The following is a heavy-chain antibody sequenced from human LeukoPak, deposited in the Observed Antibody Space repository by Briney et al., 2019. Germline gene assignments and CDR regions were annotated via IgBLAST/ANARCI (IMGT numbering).Heavy chain of an antibody. J-gene: IGHJ4*02. CDR2: ISSSGSTI. Sequence: GGSLRLSCAASGFTFSSYEMNWVRQAPGKGLEWVSYISSSGSTIYYADSVKGRFTISRDNAKNSLYLQMNSLRAEDTAVYYRARDRHCSGGSCYGYWGQGTLVTVSS. V-gene: IGHV3-48*03. CDR1: GFTFSSYE. D-gene: IGHD2-15*01. CDR3: ARDRHCSGGSCYGY.